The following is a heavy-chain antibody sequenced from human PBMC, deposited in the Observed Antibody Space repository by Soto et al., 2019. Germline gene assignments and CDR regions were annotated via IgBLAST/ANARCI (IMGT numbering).Heavy chain of an antibody. CDR1: GGSFSGYY. CDR3: ARVGKLPTDYSSYGMDA. J-gene: IGHJ6*02. D-gene: IGHD1-7*01. V-gene: IGHV4-34*01. CDR2: INHSGST. Sequence: SETLSLTCAVYGGSFSGYYWSWIRQPPGKGLEWIGEINHSGSTNYNPSLKSRVTISVDTSKNQFSLKLSSVTAADTAVYYCARVGKLPTDYSSYGMDAWGQGTTVTVSS.